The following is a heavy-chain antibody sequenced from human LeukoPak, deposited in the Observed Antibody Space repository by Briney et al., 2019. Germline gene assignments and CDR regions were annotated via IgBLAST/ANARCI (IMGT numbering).Heavy chain of an antibody. CDR1: GFTFSSYW. CDR3: ATDRGWRTSGYYLYYFEY. CDR2: IKHDGSEK. V-gene: IGHV3-7*01. J-gene: IGHJ4*02. D-gene: IGHD3-3*01. Sequence: GGSLRLSCAASGFTFSSYWMNWVRQAPGKGLEWVASIKHDGSEKYYVDSVRGRFTISRDNTKNSLYLQMSSLRAEDTAVYYCATDRGWRTSGYYLYYFEYWGQGTLVTFSS.